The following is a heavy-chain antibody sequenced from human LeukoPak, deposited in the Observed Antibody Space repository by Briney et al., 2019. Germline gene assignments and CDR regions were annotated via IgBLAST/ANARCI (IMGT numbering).Heavy chain of an antibody. J-gene: IGHJ6*03. Sequence: PGGSLRLSCAASGFTFSSYWMHWDRQAPGEGLVWVSFINSDGSGTGYADSVKGRFTVSRDNAKNTLYLQMNSLRAEDTAVYYCSYGSGREGYMDVWGKGTTVTVSS. CDR3: SYGSGREGYMDV. CDR1: GFTFSSYW. V-gene: IGHV3-74*01. D-gene: IGHD3-10*01. CDR2: INSDGSGT.